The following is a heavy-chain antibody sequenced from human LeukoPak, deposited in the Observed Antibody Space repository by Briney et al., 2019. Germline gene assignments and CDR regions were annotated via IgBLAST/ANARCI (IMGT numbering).Heavy chain of an antibody. J-gene: IGHJ1*01. Sequence: PSETLSLTCTVSGGSISSYYWGWIRQPPGKGLEWIGSIYHSGGTYYNPSLKSPVTLLVDTSKNQFSLKLTSVTAADTAVYFCARLGLGNEYGSVYRPTHFQHWGQGTLVTVSS. D-gene: IGHD3/OR15-3a*01. CDR2: IYHSGGT. CDR1: GGSISSYY. V-gene: IGHV4-38-2*02. CDR3: ARLGLGNEYGSVYRPTHFQH.